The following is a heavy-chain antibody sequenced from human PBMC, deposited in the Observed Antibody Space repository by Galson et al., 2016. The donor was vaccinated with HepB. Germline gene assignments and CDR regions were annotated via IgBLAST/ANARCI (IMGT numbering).Heavy chain of an antibody. Sequence: ETLSLTCAVSGDSISSNHWWSWVRQSPGKGLEWIGEIFHSGSINYNPSPKSLVTISVDKSKNQFSLILTSVTAADTALYYWARDSLGIAARPVFDYWGQGTRVTVSS. CDR3: ARDSLGIAARPVFDY. V-gene: IGHV4-4*02. CDR2: IFHSGSI. CDR1: GDSISSNHW. D-gene: IGHD6-6*01. J-gene: IGHJ4*02.